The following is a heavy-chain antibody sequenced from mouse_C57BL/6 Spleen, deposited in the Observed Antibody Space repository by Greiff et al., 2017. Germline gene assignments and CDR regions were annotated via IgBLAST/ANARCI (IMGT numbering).Heavy chain of an antibody. V-gene: IGHV1-75*01. CDR1: GYTFTDYY. CDR3: ARSGYYGSSYLYYFDY. J-gene: IGHJ2*01. D-gene: IGHD1-1*01. Sequence: QVQLQQSGPELVKPGASVKISCKASGYTFTDYYINWVKQRPGQGLEWIGWIFPGSGSTYYNEKFKGKATLTVDKSSSTAYMLLSSLTSEDSAVYFCARSGYYGSSYLYYFDYWGQGTTLTVSS. CDR2: IFPGSGST.